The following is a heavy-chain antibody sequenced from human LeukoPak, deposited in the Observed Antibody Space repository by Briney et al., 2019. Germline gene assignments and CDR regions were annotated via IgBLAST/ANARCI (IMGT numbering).Heavy chain of an antibody. Sequence: GGSLRLSCAASGFTFSKNGMHWVRQAPGKGLEWMALIRYDTNNKYYADSVKGRFTISGDNSKLYLQMNSLSGEDTAVYYGAEARGDGYNDAFDMRGQGTMATVSS. CDR3: AEARGDGYNDAFDM. J-gene: IGHJ3*02. CDR1: GFTFSKNG. V-gene: IGHV3-30*02. D-gene: IGHD5-24*01. CDR2: IRYDTNNK.